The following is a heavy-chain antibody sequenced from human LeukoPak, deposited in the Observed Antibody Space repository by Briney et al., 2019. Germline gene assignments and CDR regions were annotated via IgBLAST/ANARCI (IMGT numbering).Heavy chain of an antibody. J-gene: IGHJ4*02. Sequence: ASVKVSCKASGYTFTGYYLHWVRQAPGQGLEWMGWINPNSGGTNYAQNFQGRVTMTRDTSISTAYLELSRLRSDDTAVYYCASGGGADYWSGYYLDYWGQGTLDTVSS. CDR3: ASGGGADYWSGYYLDY. D-gene: IGHD3-3*01. CDR1: GYTFTGYY. V-gene: IGHV1-2*02. CDR2: INPNSGGT.